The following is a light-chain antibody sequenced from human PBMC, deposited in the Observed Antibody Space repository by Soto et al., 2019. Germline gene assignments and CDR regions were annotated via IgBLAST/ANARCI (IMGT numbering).Light chain of an antibody. CDR1: QSVSSN. V-gene: IGKV3-15*01. J-gene: IGKJ1*01. CDR3: QQYSSWPWT. CDR2: GAS. Sequence: EIVMAQSPATLSLSPGERATLSCRASQSVSSNLAWYQQKPGQAPRLLIYGASSRATGIPAKFSGSGSGTEFTLTICILQSEDFAVYYCQQYSSWPWTFGQGTKVEIK.